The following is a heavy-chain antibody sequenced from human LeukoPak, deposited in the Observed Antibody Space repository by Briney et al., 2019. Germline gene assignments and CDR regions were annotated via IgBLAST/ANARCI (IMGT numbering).Heavy chain of an antibody. Sequence: ASVKVSCKASGYTFTSYGISWVRQAPGQGLEWMGWISAYNGNTNYAQKLQGRVTMTTDTSTSTAYMELRSLRSDDTAVYYCARAPPRITMIDIGDYWGQGTLVTVSS. CDR2: ISAYNGNT. D-gene: IGHD3-22*01. CDR3: ARAPPRITMIDIGDY. CDR1: GYTFTSYG. J-gene: IGHJ4*02. V-gene: IGHV1-18*01.